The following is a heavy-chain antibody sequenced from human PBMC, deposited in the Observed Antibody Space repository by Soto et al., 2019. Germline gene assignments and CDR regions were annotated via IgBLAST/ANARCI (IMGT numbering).Heavy chain of an antibody. CDR2: INGGNGYT. J-gene: IGHJ2*01. Sequence: ASVKVSCKASGYTFTTYGMHWGRQAPGQRLEWIGWINGGNGYTKYSQKFQGRVTIIRDTSASTAYMELSSLRSEDTAVYYCARSHNSGSIYWYFDLWCRGTLVTVSS. CDR3: ARSHNSGSIYWYFDL. D-gene: IGHD5-12*01. CDR1: GYTFTTYG. V-gene: IGHV1-3*01.